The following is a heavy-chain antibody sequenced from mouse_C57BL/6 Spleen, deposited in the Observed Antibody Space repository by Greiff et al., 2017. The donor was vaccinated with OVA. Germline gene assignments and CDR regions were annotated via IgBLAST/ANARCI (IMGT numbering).Heavy chain of an antibody. V-gene: IGHV1-52*01. CDR1: GYTFTSYW. D-gene: IGHD2-1*01. CDR2: IDPSDSET. CDR3: ARVGYGNYSYFDY. Sequence: QVQLQQPGAELVRPGSSVKLSCKASGYTFTSYWMHWVKQRPIQGLEWIGNIDPSDSETHYNQKFKDKATLTVDKSSSTAYMQLSSLTSEDSAVYYCARVGYGNYSYFDYWGQGTTLTVSS. J-gene: IGHJ2*01.